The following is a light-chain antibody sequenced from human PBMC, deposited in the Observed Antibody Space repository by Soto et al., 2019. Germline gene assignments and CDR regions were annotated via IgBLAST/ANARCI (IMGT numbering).Light chain of an antibody. CDR3: QQYNYWPQT. Sequence: EIVMTQSPGTLSLSPGERATLSCRASQSVSTNLAWYQQIPGQAPRLLIYGASTRATGIPARFSGSGSGTVFTLAISSLQSEDFAVYYCQQYNYWPQTFGLGTKVDIK. CDR2: GAS. J-gene: IGKJ1*01. V-gene: IGKV3-15*01. CDR1: QSVSTN.